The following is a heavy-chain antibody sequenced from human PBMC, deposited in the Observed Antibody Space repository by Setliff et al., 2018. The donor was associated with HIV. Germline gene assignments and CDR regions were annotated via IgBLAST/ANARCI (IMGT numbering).Heavy chain of an antibody. D-gene: IGHD3-10*01. CDR3: ARGNMVRGVIVRDYFDY. J-gene: IGHJ4*02. V-gene: IGHV3-7*01. Sequence: GGSLRLSCAASGFSFSDYWMSWVRQTPGKGLEWVATIKPDGSERSYVDSVKGRFTISRDNAENSLYLQMNSLRVENTAVYYCARGNMVRGVIVRDYFDYWGQGTLVTVSS. CDR1: GFSFSDYW. CDR2: IKPDGSER.